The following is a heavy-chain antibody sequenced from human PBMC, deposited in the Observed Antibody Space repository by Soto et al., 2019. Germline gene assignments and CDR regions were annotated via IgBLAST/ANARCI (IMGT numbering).Heavy chain of an antibody. J-gene: IGHJ4*02. CDR2: IRNRANSYTT. CDR3: VRVQISSVPYKSPDY. CDR1: GFTFSNYY. V-gene: IGHV3-72*01. Sequence: EVQLVESGGGLVQPGGSLRLSCAASGFTFSNYYMDWVRQAPGKGLEWVGRIRNRANSYTTEYAASVRGRFTVSSDDSENSLYLQMGSLKAEATAVYYCVRVQISSVPYKSPDYWGQGTLVTVSS. D-gene: IGHD6-19*01.